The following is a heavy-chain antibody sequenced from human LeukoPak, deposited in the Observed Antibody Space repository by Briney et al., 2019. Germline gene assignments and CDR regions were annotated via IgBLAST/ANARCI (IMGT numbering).Heavy chain of an antibody. V-gene: IGHV4-39*07. CDR1: GGSISSSSYY. Sequence: SETLSLTCTVSGGSISSSSYYWGWIRQPPGKGLEWIGSIYYSGSTYYNPSLKSRVTISVDTSKNQFSLKLSSVTAADTAVYYCARVVELVVVTAITNWFDPWGQGTLVTVSS. D-gene: IGHD2-21*02. CDR2: IYYSGST. CDR3: ARVVELVVVTAITNWFDP. J-gene: IGHJ5*02.